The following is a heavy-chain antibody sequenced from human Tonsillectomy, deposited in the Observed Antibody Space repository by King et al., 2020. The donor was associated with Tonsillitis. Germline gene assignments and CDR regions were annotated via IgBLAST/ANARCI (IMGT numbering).Heavy chain of an antibody. CDR2: IRYDGNNK. CDR1: GFTFTTYG. Sequence: VQLVESGGGVVQPGGSLRLSCAASGFTFTTYGMHWVRQAPGKGLEWVAFIRYDGNNKYYADSVKGRFTVSRDNSKNTVYLHMNSLRPQDTAVYYCAKAVYFIAVVGAAFDMWGQGTMVIVSS. CDR3: AKAVYFIAVVGAAFDM. D-gene: IGHD6-19*01. J-gene: IGHJ3*02. V-gene: IGHV3-30*02.